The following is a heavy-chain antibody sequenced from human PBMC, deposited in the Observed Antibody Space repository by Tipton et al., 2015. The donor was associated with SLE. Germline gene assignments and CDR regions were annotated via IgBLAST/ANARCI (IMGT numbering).Heavy chain of an antibody. V-gene: IGHV4-38-2*01. J-gene: IGHJ3*02. CDR2: IFHSGST. CDR1: GYSMTNGFY. CDR3: ARSNYDYIWGSYRASAAADAFDI. D-gene: IGHD3-16*02. Sequence: TLSLTCAVSGYSMTNGFYWGWIRQSPGKGLEWIATIFHSGSTYYNPSLKSRVTISVDTSKNEFSLKLSSVSAADTAVYYCARSNYDYIWGSYRASAAADAFDIWGQGTMVTVSS.